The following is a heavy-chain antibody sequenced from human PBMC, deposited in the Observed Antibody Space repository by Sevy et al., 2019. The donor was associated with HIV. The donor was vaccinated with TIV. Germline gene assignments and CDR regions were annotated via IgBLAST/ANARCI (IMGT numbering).Heavy chain of an antibody. J-gene: IGHJ4*02. D-gene: IGHD6-19*01. V-gene: IGHV3-53*01. CDR1: GFTVSSSY. Sequence: GGSLRLSCAASGFTVSSSYMIWVRQAPGKGLEWVSVIYAGGTTYYADSVNGRFTISRDNSNNTLYLQMNSLRADDTAVYFCAGDSSSDSLSSFDFWGQGTLVTVSS. CDR3: AGDSSSDSLSSFDF. CDR2: IYAGGTT.